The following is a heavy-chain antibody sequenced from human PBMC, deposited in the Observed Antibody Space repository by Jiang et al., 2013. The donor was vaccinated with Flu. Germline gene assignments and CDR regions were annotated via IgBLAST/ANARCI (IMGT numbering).Heavy chain of an antibody. J-gene: IGHJ3*02. CDR1: GYTFITYY. CDR3: TREGPYLAFDI. V-gene: IGHV1-46*01. CDR2: VNPSGGSA. Sequence: GAEVKKPGASVKVSCKASGYTFITYYIYWVRQAPGQGLEWMGKVNPSGGSAIFTQQFQGRVTMTTDTWTSTVYMELSSLRSEDTALYYCTREGPYLAFDIWGQGTMVTVSS. D-gene: IGHD3-10*01.